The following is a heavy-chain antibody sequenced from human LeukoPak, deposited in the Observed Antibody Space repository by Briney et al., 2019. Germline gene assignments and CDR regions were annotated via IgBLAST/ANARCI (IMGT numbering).Heavy chain of an antibody. V-gene: IGHV3-15*01. D-gene: IGHD6-6*01. Sequence: PGGSLRLACAASGFTLSNAYMGWVRQIPGKGLEWVGRIKSKTDGGTTDFAAPVKGRLSISRDDSKNTLNLQMNSLKTEDTGVYYCTTDRGITVRPLFDSWRQGTLVTVSS. CDR2: IKSKTDGGTT. J-gene: IGHJ4*02. CDR3: TTDRGITVRPLFDS. CDR1: GFTLSNAY.